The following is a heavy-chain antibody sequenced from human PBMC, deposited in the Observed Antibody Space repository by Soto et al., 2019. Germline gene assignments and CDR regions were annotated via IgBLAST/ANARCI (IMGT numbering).Heavy chain of an antibody. D-gene: IGHD1-20*01. CDR3: AKDITGTESGFFDY. J-gene: IGHJ4*02. V-gene: IGHV3-23*01. CDR2: ISDSGVSA. CDR1: GFAFSSYA. Sequence: GGSLRLSCAASGFAFSSYAMNWVRQAPGTGLEWVSAISDSGVSAYYADSVKGRFTVSRDNSKITLYLQMNSLRAEDTAVYYCAKDITGTESGFFDYWGQGTLVTVSS.